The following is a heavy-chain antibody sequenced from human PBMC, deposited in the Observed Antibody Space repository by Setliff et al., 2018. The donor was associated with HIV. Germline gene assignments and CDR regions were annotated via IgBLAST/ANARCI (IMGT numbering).Heavy chain of an antibody. D-gene: IGHD3-10*01. CDR3: ARQGLTMSRGVPAPILYYFDY. V-gene: IGHV4-39*01. CDR2: MYYRGTT. J-gene: IGHJ4*02. Sequence: SETLSLTCTVSGGSIVGSSYYWGWIRQPPGKGLEWIGTMYYRGTTYNNPSLKSRVTFSADTSKNQFSLNLNSVTATDTAVYYCARQGLTMSRGVPAPILYYFDYWGQGTLVTVSS. CDR1: GGSIVGSSYY.